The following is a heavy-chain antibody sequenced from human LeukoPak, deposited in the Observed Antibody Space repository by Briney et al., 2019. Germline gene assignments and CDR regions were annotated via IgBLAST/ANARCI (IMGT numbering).Heavy chain of an antibody. D-gene: IGHD3-9*01. Sequence: SETLSLTCTVSGGSISSYYWSWIRQPPGNGLEWIGYIYYSGSTNYNPSLKSRVTISVDTSKNQFSLKLSSVTAADTAVYYCARGPPGGYFYWQPFGYWGQGTLVTVSS. CDR1: GGSISSYY. J-gene: IGHJ4*02. CDR2: IYYSGST. CDR3: ARGPPGGYFYWQPFGY. V-gene: IGHV4-59*12.